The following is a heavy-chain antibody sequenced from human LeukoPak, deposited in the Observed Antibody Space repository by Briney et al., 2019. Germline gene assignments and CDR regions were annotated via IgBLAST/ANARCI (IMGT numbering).Heavy chain of an antibody. CDR1: GFTFSTYW. D-gene: IGHD6-13*01. CDR3: AKDSIAAAGTPGGAFDI. V-gene: IGHV3-74*01. Sequence: GGSLRLSCAASGFTFSTYWMHWVRQAPGKGLVWVSRINPDGTTTSYTDSVKGRFTISRDNAKDTVYLQMNSLRAEDTAVYYCAKDSIAAAGTPGGAFDIWGQGTMVTVSS. J-gene: IGHJ3*02. CDR2: INPDGTTT.